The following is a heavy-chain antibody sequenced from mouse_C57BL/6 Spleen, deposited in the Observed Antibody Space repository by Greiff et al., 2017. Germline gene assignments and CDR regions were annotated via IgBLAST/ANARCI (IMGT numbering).Heavy chain of an antibody. J-gene: IGHJ1*03. CDR2: INPNNGGT. Sequence: EVQLQQSGPELVKPGASVKISCKASGYTFTDYYMNWVKQSHGKSLEWIGDINPNNGGTSYNQKFKGKATLTVDKSSSTAYMELSSLTSEDSAVXYCGGWKDYRYFDVWGKGTTVTVSS. V-gene: IGHV1-26*01. CDR1: GYTFTDYY. CDR3: GGWKDYRYFDV.